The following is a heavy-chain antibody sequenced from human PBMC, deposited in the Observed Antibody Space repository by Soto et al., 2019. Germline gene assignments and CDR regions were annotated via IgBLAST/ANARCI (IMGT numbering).Heavy chain of an antibody. CDR1: GFAFSTYA. J-gene: IGHJ4*02. Sequence: GSLRLSCATSGFAFSTYARTWVRQVPGRGLEWVSTILPDETGFYTVSVKGRFTISRDNFRGILYLQMNDLWVEDAAIYFCAKDRLPTSGQRFYFDSWGQGSLGTVPQ. D-gene: IGHD2-15*01. V-gene: IGHV3-23*01. CDR3: AKDRLPTSGQRFYFDS. CDR2: ILPDETG.